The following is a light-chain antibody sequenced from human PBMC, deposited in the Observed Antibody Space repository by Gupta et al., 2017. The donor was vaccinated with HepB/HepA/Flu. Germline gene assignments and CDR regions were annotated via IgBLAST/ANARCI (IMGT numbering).Light chain of an antibody. CDR2: EVT. CDR3: CSYVRSTTFYVL. CDR1: SSDVGNYDL. V-gene: IGLV2-23*02. J-gene: IGLJ2*01. Sequence: QSALTQPASVSASPGQSITISCTGTSSDVGNYDLVSWYQQHPGKAPKVIIYEVTKRPSGVSNRFSGDKYGNTASLKISGLQAEDEADYYCCSYVRSTTFYVLFGGGTKLTVL.